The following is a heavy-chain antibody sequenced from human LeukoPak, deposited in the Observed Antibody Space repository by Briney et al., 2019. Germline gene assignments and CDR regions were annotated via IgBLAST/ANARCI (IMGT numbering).Heavy chain of an antibody. V-gene: IGHV3-30*04. D-gene: IGHD4-23*01. CDR3: ARDRYHDYGGRSGFGY. J-gene: IGHJ4*02. CDR2: ISYDGSNK. CDR1: GFTFSSYA. Sequence: SGGSLRLSCAASGFTFSSYAMHWVRQAPGKGLEWVAVISYDGSNKYYADSVKGRFTISRDNSKNTLYLQMNSLRAEDTAVYYCARDRYHDYGGRSGFGYWGQGTLVTVSS.